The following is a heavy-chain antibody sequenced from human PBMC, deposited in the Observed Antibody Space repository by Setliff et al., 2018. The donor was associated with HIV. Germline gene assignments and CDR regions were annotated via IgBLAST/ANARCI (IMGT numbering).Heavy chain of an antibody. CDR1: GGSISVNNYY. D-gene: IGHD2-8*01. CDR3: ARAPSCADSWCYMYYYYYYGMDV. V-gene: IGHV4-61*05. J-gene: IGHJ6*02. Sequence: SETLSLTCSVSGGSISVNNYYWTWIRQSPEKGLEWIGEIVDSGSTNYSPSLKSRVTISLDTSKKQFSLRLNSVTAADTGVYYCARAPSCADSWCYMYYYYYYGMDVWGLGTTVTVSS. CDR2: IVDSGST.